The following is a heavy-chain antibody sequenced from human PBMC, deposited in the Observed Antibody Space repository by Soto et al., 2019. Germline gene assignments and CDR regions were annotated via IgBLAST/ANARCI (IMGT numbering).Heavy chain of an antibody. CDR3: ARGGGDSSSWYSGNDAFDI. CDR2: INSDGSST. J-gene: IGHJ3*02. CDR1: GFTFSSYW. D-gene: IGHD6-13*01. V-gene: IGHV3-74*01. Sequence: EVQLVESGGGLVQPGGSLRLSCAASGFTFSSYWMHWVRQAPGKGLVWVSRINSDGSSTSYADSVKGRFTISRDKAKNTLYLQMNSLGAEDTAVYYCARGGGDSSSWYSGNDAFDIWGQGTMVTVSS.